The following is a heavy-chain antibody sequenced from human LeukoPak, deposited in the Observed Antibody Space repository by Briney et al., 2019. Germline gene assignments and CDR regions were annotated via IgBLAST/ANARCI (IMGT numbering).Heavy chain of an antibody. CDR2: ISPSSSFT. Sequence: GGSLRLSCAASGFTFSDYFMNWIRQPPGKGLEWISYISPSSSFTNYADSVKGRFTISSDNTKNSLYLQMNSLRAEDTAVYFCARSGYSGYDPDYWGQGTLVTVSS. CDR1: GFTFSDYF. CDR3: ARSGYSGYDPDY. D-gene: IGHD5-12*01. J-gene: IGHJ4*02. V-gene: IGHV3-11*06.